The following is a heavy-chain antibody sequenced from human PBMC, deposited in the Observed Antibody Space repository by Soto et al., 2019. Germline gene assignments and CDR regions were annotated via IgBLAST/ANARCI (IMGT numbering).Heavy chain of an antibody. CDR1: GGSISSYY. J-gene: IGHJ4*02. CDR2: IYYSGST. D-gene: IGHD6-19*01. Sequence: PAETLSLTCTVSGGSISSYYWSWIRQPPGKGREWIGYIYYSGSTNYNPSPKSRVTISVDTTKNQFSLKLSSVTAADTAVYYCAGYSSGWYEGYFDYWGQGTLVTVS. V-gene: IGHV4-59*01. CDR3: AGYSSGWYEGYFDY.